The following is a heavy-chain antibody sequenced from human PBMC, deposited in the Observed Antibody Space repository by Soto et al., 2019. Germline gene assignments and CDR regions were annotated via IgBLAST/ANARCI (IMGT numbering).Heavy chain of an antibody. J-gene: IGHJ6*02. V-gene: IGHV4-31*03. CDR2: IYYSGST. CDR1: GGSISSGGYY. Sequence: PSETLSLTCTVSGGSISSGGYYWSWIRQHPGKGLEWIGYIYYSGSTYYNPSLKSRVTISVDTSKNQFSLKLSSVTAADTAVYYCARESTRGIVVVPAATYYYYYGMDVWGQGTTVTVSS. D-gene: IGHD2-2*01. CDR3: ARESTRGIVVVPAATYYYYYGMDV.